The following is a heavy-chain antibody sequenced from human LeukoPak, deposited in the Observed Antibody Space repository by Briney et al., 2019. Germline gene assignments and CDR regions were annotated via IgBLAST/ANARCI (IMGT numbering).Heavy chain of an antibody. CDR1: GFTFSSYG. J-gene: IGHJ6*02. D-gene: IGHD1-7*01. V-gene: IGHV3-30*18. CDR3: AKDGYDNWNYWLYYYDMDV. CDR2: ISYDGSNK. Sequence: PGGSLRLSCAASGFTFSSYGMHWVRQAPGKGLEWVAVISYDGSNKYYADSVKGRFTISRDNSKNMLYLQMNSLRAEDTAVYYCAKDGYDNWNYWLYYYDMDVWGQGTTVTVSS.